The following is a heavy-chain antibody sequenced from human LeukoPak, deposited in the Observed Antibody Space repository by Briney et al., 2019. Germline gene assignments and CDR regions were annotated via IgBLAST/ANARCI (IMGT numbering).Heavy chain of an antibody. D-gene: IGHD1-26*01. CDR2: INPNSGDT. CDR3: TRDGIVGARDFDY. Sequence: GASVKVSCKASGYTFTDYYIHWVRQAPGQGLEWMGWINPNSGDTKSAQKLQGRLTMTRDTSITTAYMDLSRLTSDDTAVYYCTRDGIVGARDFDYWGQGTLVTVSS. V-gene: IGHV1-2*02. CDR1: GYTFTDYY. J-gene: IGHJ4*02.